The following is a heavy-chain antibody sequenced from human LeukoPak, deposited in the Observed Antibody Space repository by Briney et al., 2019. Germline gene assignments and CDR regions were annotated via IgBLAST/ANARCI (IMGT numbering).Heavy chain of an antibody. CDR1: GGSISSGGSY. D-gene: IGHD1-26*01. V-gene: IGHV4-31*03. CDR2: IYYSVST. CDR3: ARDRLATGGMDV. Sequence: PQTLSLTCTVSGGSISSGGSYWSWIRQYSGKGLEWIGYIYYSVSTHYNPSLKSRVTISVDKAKNQFSLKMRSVTAADTAVYYCARDRLATGGMDVWGPGTTVTVSS. J-gene: IGHJ6*02.